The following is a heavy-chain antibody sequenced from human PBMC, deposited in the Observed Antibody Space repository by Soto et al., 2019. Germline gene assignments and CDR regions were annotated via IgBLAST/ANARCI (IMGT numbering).Heavy chain of an antibody. CDR1: GFTFNNYA. CDR3: AKGSRKSPGFALDI. V-gene: IGHV3-23*01. Sequence: PGGSLRLSCAAFGFTFNNYAMSWVRQAPGKGLEWVSDISGSGFSTDYADSAKGRFTISRDNSKNTLFLQLNSLRAEDTALYFCAKGSRKSPGFALDIWGQGTMVTVSS. CDR2: ISGSGFST. J-gene: IGHJ3*02.